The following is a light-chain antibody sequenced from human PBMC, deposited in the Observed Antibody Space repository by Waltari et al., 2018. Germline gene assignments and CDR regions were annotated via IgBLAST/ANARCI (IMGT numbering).Light chain of an antibody. CDR3: QQYYNTPYT. CDR1: QSVLYSSNNKNY. Sequence: DIVMTQSPDSLAVSLGERATINCKSSQSVLYSSNNKNYLAWYQQKPGPPLKLLIYWASTRESGVPDRFSGSGSGTDFTLTISSLQAEDVAVYYCQQYYNTPYTFGQGTKLEIK. CDR2: WAS. V-gene: IGKV4-1*01. J-gene: IGKJ2*01.